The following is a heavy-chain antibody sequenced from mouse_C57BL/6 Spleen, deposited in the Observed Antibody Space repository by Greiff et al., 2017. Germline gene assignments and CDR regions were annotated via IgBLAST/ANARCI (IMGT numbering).Heavy chain of an antibody. J-gene: IGHJ2*01. CDR3: ATSTMVTTGNFDY. CDR1: GFNIKNTY. CDR2: IDPANGNT. D-gene: IGHD2-2*01. Sequence: EVQLQQSVAELVRPGASVKLSCTASGFNIKNTYMHWVKQRPEQGLEWIGRIDPANGNTKYAPKFQGKATITADTSSNTAYLQLSSLTSEDAAIYYGATSTMVTTGNFDYWGQGTTLTVSS. V-gene: IGHV14-3*01.